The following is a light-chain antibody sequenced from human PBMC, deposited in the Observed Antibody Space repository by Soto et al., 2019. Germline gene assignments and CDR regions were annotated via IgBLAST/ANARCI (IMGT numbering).Light chain of an antibody. V-gene: IGKV3-20*01. Sequence: EIVLTQSPGTLSLSPGERATLSCRASQSVNSNYLAWLQHKPGQAPRFLIYGVSSRAAGIPDRFSGSGSGTDFTLSISRLEPEDFAMYYCHQYGTSPLTFGPGTKVDIK. CDR1: QSVNSNY. J-gene: IGKJ3*01. CDR3: HQYGTSPLT. CDR2: GVS.